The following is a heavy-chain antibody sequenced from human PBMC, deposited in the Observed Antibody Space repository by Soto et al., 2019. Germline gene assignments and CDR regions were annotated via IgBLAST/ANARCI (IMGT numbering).Heavy chain of an antibody. J-gene: IGHJ4*02. CDR3: ARVSIAAAGNFDY. CDR2: IYYSGST. CDR1: GGSVSSGSYY. V-gene: IGHV4-61*01. D-gene: IGHD6-13*01. Sequence: QVQLQESGPGLVKPSETLSLTCTVSGGSVSSGSYYWSWIRQPPGKGLEWIGYIYYSGSTNYNPSRKSRVTISVDTSKNQFSLKLSSVTAADTAVYYCARVSIAAAGNFDYWGQGTLVTVSS.